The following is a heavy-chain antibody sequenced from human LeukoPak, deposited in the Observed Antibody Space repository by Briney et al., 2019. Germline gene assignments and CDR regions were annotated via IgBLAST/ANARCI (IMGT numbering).Heavy chain of an antibody. Sequence: GGSLRLSCEVSGLTFSNVWMHWVRQAPGQGPVWVSRINTAGSTVYADPVKGRFTISRDNAKNMVYLQMNSLRAEDTAVYYCASFRDTDNWGRGTMVTVSS. CDR1: GLTFSNVW. V-gene: IGHV3-74*01. CDR2: INTAGST. D-gene: IGHD2-21*01. J-gene: IGHJ3*01. CDR3: ASFRDTDN.